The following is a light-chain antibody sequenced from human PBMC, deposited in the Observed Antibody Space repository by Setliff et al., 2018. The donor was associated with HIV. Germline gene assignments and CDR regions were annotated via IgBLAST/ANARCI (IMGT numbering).Light chain of an antibody. J-gene: IGLJ3*02. V-gene: IGLV2-14*01. CDR1: SSDIGGYDY. CDR2: GVS. Sequence: QSVLTQPASVSGSPGQSITISCTGTSSDIGGYDYVSWYQQHPGKAPKPIIYGVSNRPSGVSNLFSGSKSGNTASLPISGLQAEDEGDYYCSSLTITSTVFGGGTKVTVL. CDR3: SSLTITSTV.